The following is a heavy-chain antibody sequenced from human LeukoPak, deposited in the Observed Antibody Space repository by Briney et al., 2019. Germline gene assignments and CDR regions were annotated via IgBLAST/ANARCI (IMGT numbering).Heavy chain of an antibody. CDR1: GFTVNDNY. V-gene: IGHV3-53*01. D-gene: IGHD3-9*01. J-gene: IGHJ4*02. Sequence: GGSLRLSCAASGFTVNDNYMGWVRQAPGKGLEWVSLIYSGGDTYYADSVKGRFTISRDTSKNTFYLQMNSLRPDDTATYYCARAILLTGSEYYFDSWGQGTLVTVSS. CDR3: ARAILLTGSEYYFDS. CDR2: IYSGGDT.